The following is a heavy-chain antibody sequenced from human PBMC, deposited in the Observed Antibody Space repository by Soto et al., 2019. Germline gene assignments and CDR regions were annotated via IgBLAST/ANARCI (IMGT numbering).Heavy chain of an antibody. J-gene: IGHJ6*02. D-gene: IGHD6-13*01. CDR2: ISAYNGDK. CDR1: GYTYINYG. CDR3: ARDGPHIPAVGDV. Sequence: GASVKVSCKSSGYTYINYGVSCVLQAPGQWLEWMGWISAYNGDKKYAQNVQGRVTLTTDTSTSTAYMEMRTLRSDDTAAYYCARDGPHIPAVGDVWGQGTTVTVSS. V-gene: IGHV1-18*01.